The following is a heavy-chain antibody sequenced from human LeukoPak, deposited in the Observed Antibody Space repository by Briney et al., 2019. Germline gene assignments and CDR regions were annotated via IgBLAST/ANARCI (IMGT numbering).Heavy chain of an antibody. CDR2: ISTYNGNT. D-gene: IGHD6-13*01. V-gene: IGHV1-18*01. CDR3: ARGPGYSSSWKRGKVDY. Sequence: EASVKVSCKASGYTFTSYGISWVRQAPGQGLEWMGWISTYNGNTNYAQKLQGRVTMTTDTSTSIAYMELRSLRSDDTAVYYCARGPGYSSSWKRGKVDYWGQGTLVTVSS. J-gene: IGHJ4*02. CDR1: GYTFTSYG.